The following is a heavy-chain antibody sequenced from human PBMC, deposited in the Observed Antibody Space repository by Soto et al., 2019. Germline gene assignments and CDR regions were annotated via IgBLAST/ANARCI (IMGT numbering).Heavy chain of an antibody. CDR1: RYTFTSYY. J-gene: IGHJ3*02. CDR3: ARSGFDI. CDR2: INPSGGST. V-gene: IGHV1-46*01. Sequence: QVQLVQSGAVVKKPGASVKVSCKASRYTFTSYYIHWVRQAPGQGLEWMGIINPSGGSTSYAQKFQGRVTVTRDTSTSTVYMELSSLRSEDPAVYYCARSGFDIWGQGTMVTVSS.